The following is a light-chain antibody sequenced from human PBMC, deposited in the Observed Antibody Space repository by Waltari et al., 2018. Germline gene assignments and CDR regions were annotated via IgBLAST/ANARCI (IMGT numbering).Light chain of an antibody. V-gene: IGKV3-20*01. J-gene: IGKJ1*01. CDR2: GAS. CDR3: QQYGSSPWT. Sequence: EIVLTQSPGTLSLSPGERATLSCRASQSVTSSYLAWYQQKPGQAPRLLIYGASSKPTGIPDTFSGSGSGTDFTLTISRLEPEDFAVYYCQQYGSSPWTFGQGTKVEIK. CDR1: QSVTSSY.